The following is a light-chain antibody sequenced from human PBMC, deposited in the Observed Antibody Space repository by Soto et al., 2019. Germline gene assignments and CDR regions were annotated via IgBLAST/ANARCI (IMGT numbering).Light chain of an antibody. V-gene: IGKV1-5*03. CDR3: KKKKNIGT. CDR2: KAS. J-gene: IGKJ1*01. CDR1: QSISSW. Sequence: DIQMTQSPSTLSASVGDRVTITCRASQSISSWLAWHQQKPGKAPRLLIYKASNLESGVPSRFRGSGSGKNFPLTTPSLQLDVSEIYYGKKKKNIGTLGKGTRVNIK.